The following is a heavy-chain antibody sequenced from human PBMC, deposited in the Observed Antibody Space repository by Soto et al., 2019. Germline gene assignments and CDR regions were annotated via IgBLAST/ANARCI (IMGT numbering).Heavy chain of an antibody. D-gene: IGHD5-18*01. V-gene: IGHV3-15*07. CDR1: SVSNAW. CDR3: TTYRYGYVSYYYYGMDV. Sequence: SVSNAWMNWVLQARGKGLEWVGRIKSKTDGGTTDYAAPVKERFSISRDDSKNTLYLQMNSLKTEDTAVYYYTTYRYGYVSYYYYGMDVWGQGTTVTVSS. J-gene: IGHJ6*02. CDR2: IKSKTDGGTT.